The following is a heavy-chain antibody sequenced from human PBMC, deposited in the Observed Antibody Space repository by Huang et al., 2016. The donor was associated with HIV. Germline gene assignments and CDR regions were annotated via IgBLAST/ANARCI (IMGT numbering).Heavy chain of an antibody. CDR3: ARTAYSYGFRQGYNWFDP. CDR1: GGTFSRYA. D-gene: IGHD5-18*01. J-gene: IGHJ5*02. Sequence: QVLLVQSGAEVRKPGSSVKVSCTAFGGTFSRYAISWVRRATGQGLAGMGGISPIVGTSNYTQKFQGRGTITVDESTNTGYMELTRLTSEDTAVYYCARTAYSYGFRQGYNWFDPWGQGTPVTVSS. CDR2: ISPIVGTS. V-gene: IGHV1-69*13.